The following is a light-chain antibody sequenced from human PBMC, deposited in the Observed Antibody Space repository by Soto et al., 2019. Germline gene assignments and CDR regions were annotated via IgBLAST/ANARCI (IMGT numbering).Light chain of an antibody. CDR1: QGISSY. J-gene: IGKJ1*01. V-gene: IGKV1-8*01. Sequence: AIRMTQSPSSLSASTGDRVTIPCRASQGISSYLAWYQQKPGKAPKLLIYAASTLQSGVPSRFSGSGSGTDFTLTISCLQSEDFATYYCQQYYSYSWTFGQGTKVDNK. CDR3: QQYYSYSWT. CDR2: AAS.